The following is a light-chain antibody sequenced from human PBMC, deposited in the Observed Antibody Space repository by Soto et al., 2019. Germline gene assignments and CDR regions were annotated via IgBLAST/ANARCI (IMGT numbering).Light chain of an antibody. V-gene: IGKV3-20*01. CDR3: QQYGSSSPT. Sequence: IVLTQSPGTLSLSPWERATLSCRASQSVSSSYLAWYQQKPGQAPRLLIYGASTRAAIIPARFSGSGAGTEFTLTSISLQSEDFAVYYCQQYGSSSPTFGPGTKVDIK. CDR1: QSVSSSY. J-gene: IGKJ3*01. CDR2: GAS.